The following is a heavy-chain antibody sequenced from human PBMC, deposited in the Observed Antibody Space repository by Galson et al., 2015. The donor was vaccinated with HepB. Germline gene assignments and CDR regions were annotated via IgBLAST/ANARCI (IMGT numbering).Heavy chain of an antibody. V-gene: IGHV3-15*07. CDR1: GLTLSNVW. CDR2: IKSNTAGGTT. Sequence: SLRLSCAVSGLTLSNVWMNWVRQAPGKGLEWVGRIKSNTAGGTTDYAAPVKGRFTISRDNSKNTLDLQMNSLTAEDTAVYYCARDRALLRADYYFYYTDVWGKGTTVTVSS. CDR3: ARDRALLRADYYFYYTDV. J-gene: IGHJ6*03. D-gene: IGHD3-10*01.